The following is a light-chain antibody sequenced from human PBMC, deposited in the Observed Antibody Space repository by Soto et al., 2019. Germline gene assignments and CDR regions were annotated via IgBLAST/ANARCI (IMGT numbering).Light chain of an antibody. CDR2: EVT. CDR3: SSYTSSTDYV. Sequence: QSALSQPASVSGSPGQSITISCTGTTSDFGFYNYVSWYQHHPGKAPKLLIYEVTNRHSGVSNRFSGSKSGNTASLTISGLQAEDEADYYCSSYTSSTDYVFGTGTKVTVL. J-gene: IGLJ1*01. V-gene: IGLV2-14*01. CDR1: TSDFGFYNY.